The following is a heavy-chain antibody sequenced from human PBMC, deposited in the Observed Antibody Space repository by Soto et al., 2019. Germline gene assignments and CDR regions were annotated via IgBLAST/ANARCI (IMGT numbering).Heavy chain of an antibody. V-gene: IGHV3-23*01. Sequence: GGSLRLSCAASGFTFSSYAMNWVRQAPGKGLEWVSGVTGSGGGTYYADSVRGRFTISRDNSKNILYLQMKSLRADDTAVYYCAKGVLATTVTYSDYWGQGTLVTVSS. CDR2: VTGSGGGT. CDR1: GFTFSSYA. CDR3: AKGVLATTVTYSDY. D-gene: IGHD4-17*01. J-gene: IGHJ4*02.